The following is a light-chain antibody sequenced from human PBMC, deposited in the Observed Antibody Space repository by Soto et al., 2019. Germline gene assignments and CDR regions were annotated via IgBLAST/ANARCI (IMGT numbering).Light chain of an antibody. CDR3: QQYDNLPYT. J-gene: IGKJ2*01. CDR2: DAS. Sequence: DSQMTQSPSSLSASVGDRVTITCQASQEISNYLNWYQQKPGKAPKLLIYDASNLETGVPSRFSGSGSGTDFTFTISSLQPEDIATYYCQQYDNLPYTFGRGTKLEIK. V-gene: IGKV1-33*01. CDR1: QEISNY.